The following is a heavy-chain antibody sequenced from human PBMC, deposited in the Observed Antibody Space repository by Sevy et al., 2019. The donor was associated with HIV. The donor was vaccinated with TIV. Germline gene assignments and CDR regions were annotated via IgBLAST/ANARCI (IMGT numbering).Heavy chain of an antibody. CDR1: GFTFSGYA. V-gene: IGHV3-23*01. D-gene: IGHD2-2*01. J-gene: IGHJ6*02. Sequence: GGSLRLSCAASGFTFSGYAMNWVRQAPGKGLEWVSAINGKGRSTDYANSVEGRFTISRDNSKNTRYLEMNGLRAEDTAVYYCAKTINSGGGVVPAANYYYYGLDVWGQGTTVTVSS. CDR3: AKTINSGGGVVPAANYYYYGLDV. CDR2: INGKGRST.